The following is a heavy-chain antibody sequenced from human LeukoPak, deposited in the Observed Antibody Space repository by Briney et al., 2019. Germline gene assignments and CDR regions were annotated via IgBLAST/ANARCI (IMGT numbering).Heavy chain of an antibody. Sequence: SETLSLTCTVSDDSIGNYYWSWIRQSPGKGLEWIGYIYFSGSTNYNPSLKRRVTMSVVTSKNQFSLRLNSVTPEDTAVYYCAREETAGYYFDYWGQGTLVTVSS. J-gene: IGHJ4*02. CDR2: IYFSGST. CDR1: DDSIGNYY. V-gene: IGHV4-59*12. CDR3: AREETAGYYFDY. D-gene: IGHD6-13*01.